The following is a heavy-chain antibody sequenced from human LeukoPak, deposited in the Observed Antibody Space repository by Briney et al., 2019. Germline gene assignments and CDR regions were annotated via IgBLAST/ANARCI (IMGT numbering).Heavy chain of an antibody. CDR2: FDPEDGET. Sequence: ASVKVSCKVSGYTLTELSMHWVRQAPGKGLEWMGGFDPEDGETIYAQKFQGRVTMTEDTSTDTAYMELSSLRSEDTAVYYCATDPSLGYYDSSGYYYGYWGQGTLVTVSS. V-gene: IGHV1-24*01. D-gene: IGHD3-22*01. J-gene: IGHJ4*02. CDR1: GYTLTELS. CDR3: ATDPSLGYYDSSGYYYGY.